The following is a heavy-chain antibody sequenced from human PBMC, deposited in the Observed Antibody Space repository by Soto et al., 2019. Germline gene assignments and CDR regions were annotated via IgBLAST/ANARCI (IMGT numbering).Heavy chain of an antibody. CDR3: ARAQDGRSSRSYYFDY. Sequence: EVQLVESGGGLVKPGGSLRLSCAASGFTFSSYSMNWVRQAPGKGLEWVSSISSSSSYIYYADSVKGRFTISRDNAKNSLYLQMNSLRAEDTAVYYCARAQDGRSSRSYYFDYWGQGTLLTVSS. V-gene: IGHV3-21*01. J-gene: IGHJ4*02. D-gene: IGHD6-6*01. CDR1: GFTFSSYS. CDR2: ISSSSSYI.